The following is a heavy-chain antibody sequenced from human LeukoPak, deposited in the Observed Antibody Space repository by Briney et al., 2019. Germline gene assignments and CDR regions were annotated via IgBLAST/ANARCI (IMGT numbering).Heavy chain of an antibody. J-gene: IGHJ4*02. CDR3: AKEIMPIVGATPDY. CDR1: GFTFSNYA. CDR2: ISGSGGST. D-gene: IGHD1-26*01. V-gene: IGHV3-23*01. Sequence: GGSLRLSCAASGFTFSNYAMSWVRQTPGKGLEWVSGISGSGGSTYYADSVKGRFTISRDNSKNTLYLQMNSLRAEDTAVYYCAKEIMPIVGATPDYWGQGTLVTVSS.